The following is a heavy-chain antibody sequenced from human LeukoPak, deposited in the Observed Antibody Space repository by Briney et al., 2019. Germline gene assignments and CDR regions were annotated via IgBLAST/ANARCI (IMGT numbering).Heavy chain of an antibody. J-gene: IGHJ4*02. CDR2: IKQDGSEK. V-gene: IGHV3-7*01. CDR3: AREGREYQLRDY. CDR1: GFTFSNYC. Sequence: GGSLRLSCAASGFTFSNYCMSWVRQAPGKGLEWVANIKQDGSEKYYVDSVKGRFTISRDNAKNSLYLQMNSLRAEDTAVYYCAREGREYQLRDYWGQGTLVNVSS. D-gene: IGHD2-2*01.